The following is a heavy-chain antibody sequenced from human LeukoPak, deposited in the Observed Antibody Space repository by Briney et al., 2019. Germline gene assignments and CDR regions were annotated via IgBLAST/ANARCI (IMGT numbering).Heavy chain of an antibody. CDR1: GLTFSTYW. V-gene: IGHV3-74*01. Sequence: PGGSLRLSCTASGLTFSTYWVHWVRQAPGKGLVWVSQIKFDGSLASYADSVKGRFTISRDNAKNTLYLQMNTLGTEDTVVYYCVTGHYDSRMYFDLWGRGTLVTVSS. J-gene: IGHJ2*01. CDR3: VTGHYDSRMYFDL. D-gene: IGHD3-16*01. CDR2: IKFDGSLA.